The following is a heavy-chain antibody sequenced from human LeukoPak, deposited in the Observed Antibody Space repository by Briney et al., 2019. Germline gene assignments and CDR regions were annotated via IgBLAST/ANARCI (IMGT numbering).Heavy chain of an antibody. CDR1: GFTFNSYS. CDR3: ARDSGYCSSTGCYVHYFDY. CDR2: INSSSGYI. J-gene: IGHJ4*02. D-gene: IGHD2-2*01. V-gene: IGHV3-21*01. Sequence: PGGSLRLSCAASGFTFNSYSMNWVRQTPGKGLEWVSSINSSSGYINYADSVKGRFTVSRDNAKNSLYLQMNSLRAEDTAVYYCARDSGYCSSTGCYVHYFDYWGQGTLVTVSS.